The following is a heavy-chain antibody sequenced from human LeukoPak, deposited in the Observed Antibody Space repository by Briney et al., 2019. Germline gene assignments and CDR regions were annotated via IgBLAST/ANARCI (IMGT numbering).Heavy chain of an antibody. CDR3: ARVTLIRGPPPV. D-gene: IGHD3-10*01. Sequence: PGGSPRPSCLASGFAVSTTYMCWGRQAPGKGLEWVSAIYSGGTYYAYADSVKGRITISRDTSKNTLYLQMNSLRVEDTAVYYCARVTLIRGPPPVWGRGTLVTVSS. V-gene: IGHV3-53*01. J-gene: IGHJ4*02. CDR2: IYSGGTY. CDR1: GFAVSTTY.